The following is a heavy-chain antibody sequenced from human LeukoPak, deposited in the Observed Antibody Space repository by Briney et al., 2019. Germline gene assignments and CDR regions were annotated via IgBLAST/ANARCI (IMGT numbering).Heavy chain of an antibody. Sequence: SETLSLTCTVSGGSISNYYWSWIRQPAGKGLEWIGRIYTSGSTNYNPSLKSRVTISVDKSKNQFSLKLSSVTAADTAVYYCARGSPGGAAATYDYWGQGTLVTVSS. CDR2: IYTSGST. D-gene: IGHD6-13*01. J-gene: IGHJ4*02. V-gene: IGHV4-4*07. CDR3: ARGSPGGAAATYDY. CDR1: GGSISNYY.